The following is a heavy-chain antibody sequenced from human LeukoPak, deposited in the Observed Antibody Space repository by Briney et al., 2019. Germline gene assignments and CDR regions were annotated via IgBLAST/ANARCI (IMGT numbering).Heavy chain of an antibody. CDR2: MYSSGST. Sequence: SETLSLTCTVSGGSISSSSYYWGWIRQPPGKGLEWIGSMYSSGSTYYNPSLKSRVTISVDTSKNQFSLKLSSVTAADTAVYYCARLPYYYDSSGSKIFDYWGQGTLVTVSS. CDR1: GGSISSSSYY. V-gene: IGHV4-39*01. D-gene: IGHD3-22*01. J-gene: IGHJ4*02. CDR3: ARLPYYYDSSGSKIFDY.